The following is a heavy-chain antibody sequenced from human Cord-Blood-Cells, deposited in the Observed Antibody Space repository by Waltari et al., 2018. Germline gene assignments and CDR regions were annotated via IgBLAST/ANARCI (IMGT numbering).Heavy chain of an antibody. V-gene: IGHV4-34*01. CDR1: GGSFSGYY. Sequence: QVQLQQWGAGLLKPSETLSLTCAVYGGSFSGYYWRRIRQPPGKGLEWIGEINHSGGTKYNPSLKSRVTISVDTSKNQFSLKLSSVTAADTAVYYCASGSYYYYYGMDVWGQGTTVTVSS. CDR3: ASGSYYYYYGMDV. CDR2: INHSGGT. J-gene: IGHJ6*02.